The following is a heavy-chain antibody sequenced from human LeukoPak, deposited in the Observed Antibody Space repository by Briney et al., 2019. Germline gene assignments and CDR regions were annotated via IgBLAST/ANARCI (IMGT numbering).Heavy chain of an antibody. V-gene: IGHV4-4*07. D-gene: IGHD3-10*01. J-gene: IGHJ4*02. Sequence: ETPSLTCTVSGGSISSYYWSWIRQPAGKGLEWIGRIYTSGSTNYNPSLMSRVTISVDKSKNQFSLKLSSVTAADTAVYYCARTRTMVRGVGIAVYYFDYWGQGTLVTVSS. CDR2: IYTSGST. CDR1: GGSISSYY. CDR3: ARTRTMVRGVGIAVYYFDY.